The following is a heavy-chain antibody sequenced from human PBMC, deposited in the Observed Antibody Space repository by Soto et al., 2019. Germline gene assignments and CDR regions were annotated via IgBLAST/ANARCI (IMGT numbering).Heavy chain of an antibody. D-gene: IGHD3-10*01. CDR1: GGSISSYY. V-gene: IGHV4-59*01. CDR3: ARDKYYYGSGSSTQDNWFDP. J-gene: IGHJ5*02. Sequence: PSETLSLTCTVSGGSISSYYWSWIRQPPGKGLEWIGYIYYSGSTNYNPSLKSRVTISVDTSKNQFSLKLSSVTAADTAVYYCARDKYYYGSGSSTQDNWFDPWGQGTMVTVSS. CDR2: IYYSGST.